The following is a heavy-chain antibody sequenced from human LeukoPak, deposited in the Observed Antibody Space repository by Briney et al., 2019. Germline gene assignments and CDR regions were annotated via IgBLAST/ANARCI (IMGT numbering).Heavy chain of an antibody. J-gene: IGHJ6*02. CDR1: GFTFSSYS. CDR3: AKSMVSLYGMDV. Sequence: GGSLRLSCAASGFTFSSYSMNWVRQAPGKGLEWVAFIRYDGSNKYYADSVKGRFTISRDNSKNTLYLQMNSLRAEDTAVYYCAKSMVSLYGMDVWGQGTTVTVSS. V-gene: IGHV3-30*02. CDR2: IRYDGSNK. D-gene: IGHD5-18*01.